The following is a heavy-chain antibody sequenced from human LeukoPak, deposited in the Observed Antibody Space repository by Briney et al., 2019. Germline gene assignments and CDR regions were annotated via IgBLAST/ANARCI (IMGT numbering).Heavy chain of an antibody. D-gene: IGHD5-12*01. CDR1: GYTFTNYG. J-gene: IGHJ4*02. Sequence: ASVKVSCKASGYTFTNYGISWVRQAPGQGLEWMGWISAYNGNTDYAQKLQGRVTMTTDTSTSTACMELRSLRSDDTAVYYFATTMLSGYVIFDYWGQGTLVTVSS. V-gene: IGHV1-18*01. CDR3: ATTMLSGYVIFDY. CDR2: ISAYNGNT.